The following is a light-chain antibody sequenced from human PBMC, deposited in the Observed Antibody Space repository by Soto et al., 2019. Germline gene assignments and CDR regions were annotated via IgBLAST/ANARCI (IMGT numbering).Light chain of an antibody. J-gene: IGKJ1*01. CDR3: QQYGSSPWT. Sequence: EIVLTQSPGTLSLSPGERATLSCRASQSVSSSYLAWYQQRPGQAPRLLIYGASSRATGIPDRFSGSESGTDFTLTISRLDPEDFAVYYCQQYGSSPWTVGQGTKV. V-gene: IGKV3-20*01. CDR1: QSVSSSY. CDR2: GAS.